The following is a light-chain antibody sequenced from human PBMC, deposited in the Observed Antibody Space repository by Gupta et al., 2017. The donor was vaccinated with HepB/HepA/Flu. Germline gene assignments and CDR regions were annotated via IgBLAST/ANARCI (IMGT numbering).Light chain of an antibody. CDR1: KLGDKY. Sequence: SYALTQPPSVSVSPGQTASITCSGDKLGDKYASWYQYKPGQSPVVVIYQDNKRPAGSPERFSGSNSGTTAILTISGTQAVDEAYYDCQAWDSNRGVFGGGTKLTVL. V-gene: IGLV3-1*01. CDR2: QDN. J-gene: IGLJ2*01. CDR3: QAWDSNRGV.